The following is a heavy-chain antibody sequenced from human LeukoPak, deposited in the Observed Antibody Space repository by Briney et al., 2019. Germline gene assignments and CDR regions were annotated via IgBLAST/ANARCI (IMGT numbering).Heavy chain of an antibody. D-gene: IGHD2-2*02. CDR3: AKDGLGYCSSTSCYKDY. V-gene: IGHV3-21*01. Sequence: PGGSLRLSCAASGFTFSSYSMNWVRQAPGKGLEWVSSISSSSSYIYYADSVKGRFTISRDNAKNSLYLQMNGLRAEDTAVYYCAKDGLGYCSSTSCYKDYWGQGTLVTVSS. CDR1: GFTFSSYS. J-gene: IGHJ4*02. CDR2: ISSSSSYI.